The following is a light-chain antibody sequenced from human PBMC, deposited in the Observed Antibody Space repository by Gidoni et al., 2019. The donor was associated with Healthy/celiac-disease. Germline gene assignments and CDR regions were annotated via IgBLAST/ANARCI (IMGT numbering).Light chain of an antibody. J-gene: IGKJ1*01. Sequence: EIVLTQSPATLSVSPGERATLSCRASQSVSSNLAWYQQKPGQAPRLLIYGASTRATGIPARLSGSGSGTEFTLTISSLQSEEFAVYYCQQYNNWPRDTFGQGTKVEIK. CDR3: QQYNNWPRDT. V-gene: IGKV3-15*01. CDR1: QSVSSN. CDR2: GAS.